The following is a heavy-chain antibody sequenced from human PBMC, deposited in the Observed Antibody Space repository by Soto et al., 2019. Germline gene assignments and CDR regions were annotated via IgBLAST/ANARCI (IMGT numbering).Heavy chain of an antibody. V-gene: IGHV4-39*01. Sequence: QLQVQESGPGLVKPSETLSLTCTVSGGSISSSTFYWAWIRQPPGKGLDWIGTIHYSGRTYYNPSLKSRVTISVDTSKIQFSLKLSSVTAADTAVYYCARQNGGLRPNFDYWGQGTLVTVSS. CDR2: IHYSGRT. CDR1: GGSISSSTFY. CDR3: ARQNGGLRPNFDY. D-gene: IGHD3-3*01. J-gene: IGHJ4*02.